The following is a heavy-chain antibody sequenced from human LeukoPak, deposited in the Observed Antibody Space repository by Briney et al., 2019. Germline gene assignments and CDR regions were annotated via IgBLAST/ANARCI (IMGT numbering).Heavy chain of an antibody. J-gene: IGHJ4*02. CDR2: ISSSGSTI. CDR1: GFTFSSYE. V-gene: IGHV3-48*03. Sequence: PGGSLRLSCAASGFTFSSYEMNWVRQAPGKGLEWVSYISSSGSTIYYADSVKGRFTISRDNAKNSLYLHMNSLRAEDTAVYYCAIIPGSSSWYRGVDYWGQGTLVTVSS. D-gene: IGHD6-13*01. CDR3: AIIPGSSSWYRGVDY.